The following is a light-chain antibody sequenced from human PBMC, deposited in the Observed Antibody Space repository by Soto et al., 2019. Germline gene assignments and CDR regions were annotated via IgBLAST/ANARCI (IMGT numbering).Light chain of an antibody. J-gene: IGKJ2*01. CDR1: QSVSTN. CDR2: DAS. V-gene: IGKV3-15*01. Sequence: EIVMTQSPATLSVSPGERASLSCRASQSVSTNLAWYQQRPGQAPRLLIYDASTRATGIPARFSGSGSGTQFTITISGLQSEDFAVYYCQQYNKWPLYTFGQGTKLEIK. CDR3: QQYNKWPLYT.